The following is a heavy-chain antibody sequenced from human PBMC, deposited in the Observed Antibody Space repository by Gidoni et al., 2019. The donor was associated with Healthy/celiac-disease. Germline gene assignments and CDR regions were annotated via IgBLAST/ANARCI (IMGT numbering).Heavy chain of an antibody. D-gene: IGHD3-10*01. CDR2: ISWNSGSI. CDR3: AKGTFLGSGSYYNK. J-gene: IGHJ4*02. V-gene: IGHV3-9*01. CDR1: GFTFDDYA. Sequence: EVQLVESGGGLVQPGRSLRLSCAASGFTFDDYAMHWVRQAPGKGLEWVSGISWNSGSIGYADSVKGRFTISRDNAKNSLYLQMNSLRAEDTALYYCAKGTFLGSGSYYNKWGQGTLVTVSS.